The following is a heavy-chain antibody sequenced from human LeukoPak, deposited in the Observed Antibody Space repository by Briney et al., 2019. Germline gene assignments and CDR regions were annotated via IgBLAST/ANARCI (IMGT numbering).Heavy chain of an antibody. D-gene: IGHD5-12*01. Sequence: GGSLRLSCATSGFTFSSNGLHWVRQAPGKGLEWVAFIRYDGSNEYYADSVKGRFTISRDNSKNTLYLQMNSLRTEDTAVYYCAKTGYSGSAYGTWYFDYWGQGTLVTVSS. CDR2: IRYDGSNE. V-gene: IGHV3-30*02. CDR1: GFTFSSNG. J-gene: IGHJ4*02. CDR3: AKTGYSGSAYGTWYFDY.